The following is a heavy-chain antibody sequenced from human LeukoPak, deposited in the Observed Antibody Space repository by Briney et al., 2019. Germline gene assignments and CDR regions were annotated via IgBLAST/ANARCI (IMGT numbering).Heavy chain of an antibody. CDR3: AREGGRDLDYDTSGYSDYFDY. CDR2: ISWNSGSI. D-gene: IGHD3-22*01. V-gene: IGHV3-9*01. CDR1: GFTFDDYA. Sequence: GGSLRLSCAASGFTFDDYAMHWVRQAPGKGLEWVSGISWNSGSIGYADSVKGRFTISRDNARNSLYLQMNSLRAEDTAVYYCAREGGRDLDYDTSGYSDYFDYWGQGTLVTVSS. J-gene: IGHJ4*02.